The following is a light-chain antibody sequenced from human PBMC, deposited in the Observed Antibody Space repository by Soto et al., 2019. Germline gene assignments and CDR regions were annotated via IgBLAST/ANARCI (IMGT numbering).Light chain of an antibody. CDR3: NSYTSSTPFV. J-gene: IGLJ1*01. CDR2: EVF. Sequence: QSALTQPASVSGSPGQSITISCTGTSSDVGGYNYVSWYQQHPGKAPKLMIYEVFNRPSGVYNRFSGSRSGNTSSLTISGLQAEDEAVYYCNSYTSSTPFVFGTGTKVTVL. CDR1: SSDVGGYNY. V-gene: IGLV2-14*01.